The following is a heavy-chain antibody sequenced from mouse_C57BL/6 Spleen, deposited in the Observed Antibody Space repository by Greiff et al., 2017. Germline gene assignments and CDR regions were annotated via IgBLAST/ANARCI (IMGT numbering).Heavy chain of an antibody. D-gene: IGHD1-1*01. CDR2: INPGSGGT. CDR1: GYDFTNYL. Sequence: VQLQQSGAELVRPGTSVKVSCKASGYDFTNYLIEWVKQRPGQGLEWIGVINPGSGGTNYNEKFKGKATLAPDKSSSTDYMQLSSLTSEDSEVYFCTRSGYYVEGDYWGQGTTLTVSA. V-gene: IGHV1-54*01. J-gene: IGHJ2*01. CDR3: TRSGYYVEGDY.